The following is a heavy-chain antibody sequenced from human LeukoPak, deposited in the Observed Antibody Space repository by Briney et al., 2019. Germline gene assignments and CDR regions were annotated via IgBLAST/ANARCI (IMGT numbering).Heavy chain of an antibody. V-gene: IGHV4-38-2*02. CDR1: GYSISSGYY. CDR3: ARDTNAFDI. Sequence: SETLSLTCTVSGYSISSGYYWGWIRQPPGKGLEWIGSIYNSGSTYYNPSLKSRVTISVDTSKNQFSLKLSSVTAADTAVYYCARDTNAFDIWGQGTMVTVSS. J-gene: IGHJ3*02. D-gene: IGHD3-3*01. CDR2: IYNSGST.